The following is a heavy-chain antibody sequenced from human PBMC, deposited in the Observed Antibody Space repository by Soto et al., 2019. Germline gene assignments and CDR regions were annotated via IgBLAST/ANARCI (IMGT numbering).Heavy chain of an antibody. Sequence: QVQLVESGGGVVQPGRSLRLSCAASGFTFSSYGMHWVRQAPGKGLEWVAVISYDGSNKYYADSVKGRFTISRDNSKNTLYLQMNRLRAEDTAVYYWAKDFRDFNYYYYGMDVWGQGTTVTVSS. CDR1: GFTFSSYG. CDR3: AKDFRDFNYYYYGMDV. D-gene: IGHD3-3*01. CDR2: ISYDGSNK. J-gene: IGHJ6*02. V-gene: IGHV3-30*18.